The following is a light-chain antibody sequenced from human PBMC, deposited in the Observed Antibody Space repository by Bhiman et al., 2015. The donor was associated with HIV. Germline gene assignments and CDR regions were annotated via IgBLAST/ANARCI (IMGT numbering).Light chain of an antibody. CDR3: QSYDSSLHVVV. CDR1: SSNIGADYR. J-gene: IGLJ2*01. V-gene: IGLV1-40*01. Sequence: QSVLTQPPSVSGAPGQRVTISCIGSSSNIGADYRVHWYQQLPGTAPKLLIFGNNERPSGVPDRFSGSKSGNSASLAITGLQAEDEADFYCQSYDSSLHVVVFGGGTELTV. CDR2: GNN.